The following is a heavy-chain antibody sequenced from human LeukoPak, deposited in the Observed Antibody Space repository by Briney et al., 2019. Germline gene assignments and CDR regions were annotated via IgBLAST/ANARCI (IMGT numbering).Heavy chain of an antibody. V-gene: IGHV1-46*01. CDR3: ARADYDFWSGHEFDY. CDR2: IIPSGGST. D-gene: IGHD3-3*01. CDR1: GYTFTSYY. Sequence: ASVKVSCKASGYTFTSYYMHWVRQAPGQGLEWMGIIIPSGGSTSYAQKFQGRVTMTRDTSTSTVYMELSSLRSEDTAVYYCARADYDFWSGHEFDYWGQGTLVTVSS. J-gene: IGHJ4*02.